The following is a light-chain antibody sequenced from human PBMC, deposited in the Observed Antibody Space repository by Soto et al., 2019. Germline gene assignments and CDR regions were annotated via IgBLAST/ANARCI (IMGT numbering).Light chain of an antibody. CDR3: QQYDNYPLT. CDR2: DAS. V-gene: IGKV1-5*01. CDR1: QSISMW. Sequence: DIEMTQSPSTLSASVGDRVTITCRASQSISMWLAWYQQKPGKAPKFLIYDASTLESGVPSRFSGSGSGTEFTLTISSLQADDFATYYCQQYDNYPLTFGGGTKVDIK. J-gene: IGKJ4*01.